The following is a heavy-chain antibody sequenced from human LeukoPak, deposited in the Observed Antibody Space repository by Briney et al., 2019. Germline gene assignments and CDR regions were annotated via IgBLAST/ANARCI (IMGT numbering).Heavy chain of an antibody. CDR2: INPNSGGT. Sequence: ASVKVSCKASGYIFTGNYMHWVRQAPGQGLEWMGWINPNSGGTNYAQKFQGRVTMTRDTSISTAYMELSRLTSDDTAVYYCAREVTTGTTGYWGQGTLVTVSS. V-gene: IGHV1-2*02. J-gene: IGHJ4*02. D-gene: IGHD1-1*01. CDR1: GYIFTGNY. CDR3: AREVTTGTTGY.